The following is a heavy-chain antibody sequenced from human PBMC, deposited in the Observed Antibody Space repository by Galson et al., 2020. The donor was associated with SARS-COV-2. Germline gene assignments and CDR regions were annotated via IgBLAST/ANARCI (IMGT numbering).Heavy chain of an antibody. CDR3: ARGDMGNDYFDY. V-gene: IGHV3-74*01. D-gene: IGHD7-27*01. CDR2: IYSEGSST. CDR1: GFTFSSHW. Sequence: ALHGESLKISCAASGFTFSSHWMHWVRQALGKGLVWVSRIYSEGSSTSYADSVKGRFTISGDNAKNTLYLQMNSLRAEDTAVYYCARGDMGNDYFDYWGQGTLVTVSS. J-gene: IGHJ4*02.